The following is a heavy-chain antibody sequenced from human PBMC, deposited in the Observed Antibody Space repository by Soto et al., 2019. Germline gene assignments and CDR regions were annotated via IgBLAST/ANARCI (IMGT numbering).Heavy chain of an antibody. CDR2: IYYSGST. CDR1: GGYISSGGYY. Sequence: QVQLQESGPGLVKPSQTLSLTCTVSGGYISSGGYYWSWIRQQPGKGLEWIGYIYYSGSTYYNPSLQSRVSISVDTSKNQFSLKLSSVTAADTAVYYCAKSRLEQYYFDYWGQGTLVTVSS. V-gene: IGHV4-31*03. J-gene: IGHJ4*02. CDR3: AKSRLEQYYFDY.